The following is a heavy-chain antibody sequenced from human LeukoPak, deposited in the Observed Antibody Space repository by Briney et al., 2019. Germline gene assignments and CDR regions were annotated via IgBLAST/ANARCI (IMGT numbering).Heavy chain of an antibody. V-gene: IGHV1-18*01. D-gene: IGHD5-18*01. CDR1: GYTFTSYG. CDR2: ISAYNGNT. CDR3: ARGLLLRDSYRVGYFDY. J-gene: IGHJ4*02. Sequence: GASVKVSCKASGYTFTSYGISWVRQAPGQGLEWMGWISAYNGNTNYAQKLQGRVTMTTDTSTSTAYMELRSLRSDDTAVYYCARGLLLRDSYRVGYFDYWGQGALVTVSS.